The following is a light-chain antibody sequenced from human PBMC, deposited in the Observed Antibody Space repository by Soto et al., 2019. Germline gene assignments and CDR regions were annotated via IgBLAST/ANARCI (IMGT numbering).Light chain of an antibody. CDR1: QTLTSNY. J-gene: IGKJ4*01. V-gene: IGKV3-20*01. CDR3: QQYSDSVLT. Sequence: EIVLTQSPATLSLSPGEGATLSCRASQTLTSNYLAWYQQKPGQAPRLLIHGAASRATGIPDRFSGSGSGTDFTLTISRLEPEDFAVYYCQQYSDSVLTFGGGTKVEIK. CDR2: GAA.